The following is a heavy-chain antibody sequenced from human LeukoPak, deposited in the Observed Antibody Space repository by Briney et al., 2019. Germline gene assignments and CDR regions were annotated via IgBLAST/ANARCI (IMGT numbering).Heavy chain of an antibody. V-gene: IGHV4-61*08. CDR1: AGSVSSTDHY. Sequence: SETLSLTCTVSAGSVSSTDHYWSWIRQPPGKGLEWIGYIYYSGSTNYNPSLKSRVTISVDTSKNQFSLKLSSVTAADTAVYYCARDRGYGPPANWFDPWGQGTLVTVSS. J-gene: IGHJ5*02. CDR3: ARDRGYGPPANWFDP. D-gene: IGHD3-10*01. CDR2: IYYSGST.